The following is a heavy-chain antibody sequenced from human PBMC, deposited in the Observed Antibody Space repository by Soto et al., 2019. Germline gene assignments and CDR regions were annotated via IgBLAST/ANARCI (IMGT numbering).Heavy chain of an antibody. V-gene: IGHV1-2*04. CDR2: INPNSGGT. CDR3: ARTVWFGELLPTQTLNYYYYYGMDV. J-gene: IGHJ6*02. CDR1: GYTFTGYY. D-gene: IGHD3-10*01. Sequence: QVQLVQSGAEVKKPGASVKVSCKASGYTFTGYYMHWVRQAPGQGLEWMGWINPNSGGTNYAQKFQGWVTMTRDTSISTACMELSRLRSDDTAVYYCARTVWFGELLPTQTLNYYYYYGMDVWGQGTTVTVSS.